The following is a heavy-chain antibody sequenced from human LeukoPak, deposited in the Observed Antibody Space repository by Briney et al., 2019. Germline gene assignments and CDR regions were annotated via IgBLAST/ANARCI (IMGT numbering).Heavy chain of an antibody. CDR1: GYSISSGYY. CDR2: IYHSGST. CDR3: ARAKSWLPFDS. J-gene: IGHJ4*02. V-gene: IGHV4-38-2*02. D-gene: IGHD5-24*01. Sequence: SETLSLTCTVSGYSISSGYYWGWIRQPPGKGLEWIGSIYHSGSTYYNPSLKSRVTISVDTSKNQFSLKLSSVTAADTAVHYCARAKSWLPFDSWGQGTLVTVSS.